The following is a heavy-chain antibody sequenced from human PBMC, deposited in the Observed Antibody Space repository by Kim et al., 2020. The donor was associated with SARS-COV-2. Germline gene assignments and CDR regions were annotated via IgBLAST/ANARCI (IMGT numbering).Heavy chain of an antibody. D-gene: IGHD3-3*01. J-gene: IGHJ6*02. CDR2: IVVGSGNT. Sequence: SVKVSCKASGFTFTSSAVQWVRQARGQRLEWIGWIVVGSGNTNYAQKFQERVTITRDMSTSTAYMELSSLRSEDTAVYYCAAAPGIPDFWSGPYGMDVWGQGTTVTVSS. CDR1: GFTFTSSA. V-gene: IGHV1-58*01. CDR3: AAAPGIPDFWSGPYGMDV.